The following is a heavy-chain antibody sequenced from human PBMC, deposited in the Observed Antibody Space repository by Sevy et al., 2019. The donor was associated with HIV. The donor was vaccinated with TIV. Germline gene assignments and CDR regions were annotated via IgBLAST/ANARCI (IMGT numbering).Heavy chain of an antibody. CDR1: GGSISSYY. V-gene: IGHV4-59*01. CDR2: IYYSGST. J-gene: IGHJ6*02. D-gene: IGHD2-2*01. Sequence: SETLSLTCTISGGSISSYYWSWIRQPPGKGLEWIGYIYYSGSTNYNPSLKSRVTISVDTSKNQFSLKVSSVTAVDTAVYYCARAYCSSTSCYSNPNYYYYYGMDVWGQGTTVTVSS. CDR3: ARAYCSSTSCYSNPNYYYYYGMDV.